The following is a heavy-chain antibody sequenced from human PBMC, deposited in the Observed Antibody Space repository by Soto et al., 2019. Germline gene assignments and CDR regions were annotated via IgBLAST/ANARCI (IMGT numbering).Heavy chain of an antibody. V-gene: IGHV1-3*01. CDR3: ARDGGTVPFDY. J-gene: IGHJ4*02. CDR1: GYTFTSYA. CDR2: INAGNGNT. Sequence: VSVKVSCKASGYTFTSYAMHWVRQAPGQRLEWMGWINAGNGNTKYSQKFQGRVTITRDTSASTAYMELSSLRSEDTAVYYCARDGGTVPFDYWGQGTLVTVSS. D-gene: IGHD2-15*01.